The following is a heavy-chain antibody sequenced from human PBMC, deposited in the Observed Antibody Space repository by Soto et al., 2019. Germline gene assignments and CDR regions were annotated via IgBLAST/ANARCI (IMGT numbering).Heavy chain of an antibody. V-gene: IGHV3-23*01. D-gene: IGHD3-22*01. CDR1: GFTFSSYA. Sequence: EVQLLESGGGLVQPGGSLRLSCAASGFTFSSYAMSWVRQAPGKGLEWVSAISGSGGSTYYADSVKGRFTISRDTSKNTLQLQMNSLRAEDTAVYYCAKHYASSGYYFYYYFDYWGQGTLVTVSS. J-gene: IGHJ4*02. CDR2: ISGSGGST. CDR3: AKHYASSGYYFYYYFDY.